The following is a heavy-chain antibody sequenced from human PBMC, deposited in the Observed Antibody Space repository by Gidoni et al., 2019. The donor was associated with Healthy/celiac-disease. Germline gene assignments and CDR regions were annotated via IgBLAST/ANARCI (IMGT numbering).Heavy chain of an antibody. J-gene: IGHJ3*02. Sequence: QVQLQESGPGLVKPSQTLSLTCTVSGGSISSGGYYWSWIRQHPGKGLEWIGYIYYSGSTYYNPSLKSRVTISVDTSKNQFSLKLSSVTAADTAVYYCATSWPPHYDSSGYYVSGAFDIWGQGTMVTVSS. V-gene: IGHV4-31*03. CDR2: IYYSGST. CDR3: ATSWPPHYDSSGYYVSGAFDI. D-gene: IGHD3-22*01. CDR1: GGSISSGGYY.